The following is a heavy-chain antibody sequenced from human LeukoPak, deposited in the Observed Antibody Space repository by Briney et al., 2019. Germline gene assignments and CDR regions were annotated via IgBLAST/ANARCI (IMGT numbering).Heavy chain of an antibody. D-gene: IGHD3-3*01. Sequence: SETLSLTCAVYGGSFSGHYWSWIRQPPGKGLEWIGEINHSGSTKCNPSLKSRVTISVDTSKNQFSLKLSSVTAADTAVYYCASPTGFSGVINWFDPWGQGTLVTVSS. CDR2: INHSGST. CDR3: ASPTGFSGVINWFDP. CDR1: GGSFSGHY. J-gene: IGHJ5*02. V-gene: IGHV4-34*01.